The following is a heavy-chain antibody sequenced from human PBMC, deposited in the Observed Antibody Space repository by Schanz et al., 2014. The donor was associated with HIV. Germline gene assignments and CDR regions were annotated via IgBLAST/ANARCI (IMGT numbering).Heavy chain of an antibody. D-gene: IGHD5-18*01. CDR3: AVLWIQPPFDY. CDR1: GFTFSGFA. CDR2: ISASGGST. Sequence: QLLESGGGLVQPGGLLRLSCAASGFTFSGFAMSWVRQTPGKGLEWVSTISASGGSTYYADSVLARFTISRDNSKNTLYLQMNSLRAEDTAVYYCAVLWIQPPFDYWGQGTLVTVSS. V-gene: IGHV3-23*01. J-gene: IGHJ4*02.